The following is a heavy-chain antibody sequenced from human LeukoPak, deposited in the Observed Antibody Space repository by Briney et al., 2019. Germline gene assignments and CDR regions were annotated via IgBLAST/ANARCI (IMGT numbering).Heavy chain of an antibody. D-gene: IGHD6-13*01. Sequence: ASVKVSCKASGYTFTSYAMHWVRQAPGQSLEWMGWINAANGNTKYSQYFQGRVTITWDTSASTAYMELSSLRSDDMAVYYCAGGYSTSWYGPSLDYWGQGTLVTVSS. CDR1: GYTFTSYA. V-gene: IGHV1-3*03. CDR2: INAANGNT. J-gene: IGHJ4*02. CDR3: AGGYSTSWYGPSLDY.